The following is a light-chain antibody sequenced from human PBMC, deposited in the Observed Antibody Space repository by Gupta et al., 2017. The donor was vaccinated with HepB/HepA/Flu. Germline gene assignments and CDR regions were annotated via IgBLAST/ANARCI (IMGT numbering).Light chain of an antibody. CDR2: EVS. J-gene: IGLJ1*01. CDR1: SSDVGSYNR. CDR3: CSFAGSLYV. V-gene: IGLV2-11*01. Sequence: QSALPQPRSFSGSPGESVTIPCTGTSSDVGSYNRVSWYQQPPGTAPKLMIYEVSHRPSGVPDRFSGSKSGNTASLTISGLQAEDEADYYCCSFAGSLYVFGTGTTVTVL.